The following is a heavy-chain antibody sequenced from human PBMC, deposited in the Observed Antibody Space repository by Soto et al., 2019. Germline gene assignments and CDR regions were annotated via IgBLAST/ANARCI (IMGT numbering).Heavy chain of an antibody. Sequence: QVQLVQSGAEVKKPGASVKVSCKASGYTFTSYGISWVRQAPGQGLEWMGWISAYNGNTNYAQKLQGRVTMTTDTSTSTAYMERRSLRSDDTAVYYCAREAITFGGVIVYYYMDVWGKGTTVTVSS. CDR2: ISAYNGNT. CDR3: AREAITFGGVIVYYYMDV. V-gene: IGHV1-18*01. D-gene: IGHD3-16*02. J-gene: IGHJ6*03. CDR1: GYTFTSYG.